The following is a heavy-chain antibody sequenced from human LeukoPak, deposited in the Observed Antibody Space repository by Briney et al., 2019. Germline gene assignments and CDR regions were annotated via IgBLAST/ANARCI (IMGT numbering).Heavy chain of an antibody. V-gene: IGHV3-48*01. J-gene: IGHJ4*02. Sequence: GGSLRLSCAASGFTFSSYSLNWVRQAPGKGLEWGSYISGSSSTIYYADSVKGRFTISRDNGKNTLYLQMNSLRAEDTAVYYCARGSTYYDSSGQVPFDYWGQGTLVTVSS. CDR2: ISGSSSTI. CDR3: ARGSTYYDSSGQVPFDY. CDR1: GFTFSSYS. D-gene: IGHD3-22*01.